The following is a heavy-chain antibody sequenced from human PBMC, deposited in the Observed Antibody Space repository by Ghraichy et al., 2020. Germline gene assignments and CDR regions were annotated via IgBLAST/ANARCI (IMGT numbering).Heavy chain of an antibody. CDR2: ISGSGGST. Sequence: LSLTCAASGFTFSSYAMGWVRQAPGKGLEWVSAISGSGGSTYYADSVKGWFTISRDNSKNTLYLQMNSLRAEDTAVYYCAKQQLAIYWGQGTLVTVSS. J-gene: IGHJ4*02. CDR1: GFTFSSYA. V-gene: IGHV3-23*01. D-gene: IGHD6-13*01. CDR3: AKQQLAIY.